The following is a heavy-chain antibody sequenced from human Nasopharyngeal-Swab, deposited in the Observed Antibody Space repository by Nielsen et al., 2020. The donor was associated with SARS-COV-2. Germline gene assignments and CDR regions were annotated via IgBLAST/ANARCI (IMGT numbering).Heavy chain of an antibody. D-gene: IGHD3-3*01. J-gene: IGHJ5*02. CDR1: GYTLTELS. Sequence: ASVKVSCKVSGYTLTELSMHWVRQAPGKGLEWMGGFDPEDGETTYAQKFQGRVTMTEDTSTDTAYMELSSLRSEDTAVYYCATVRQIITIFGVGRPGNWFDPWGQGTLVTVSS. CDR3: ATVRQIITIFGVGRPGNWFDP. V-gene: IGHV1-24*01. CDR2: FDPEDGET.